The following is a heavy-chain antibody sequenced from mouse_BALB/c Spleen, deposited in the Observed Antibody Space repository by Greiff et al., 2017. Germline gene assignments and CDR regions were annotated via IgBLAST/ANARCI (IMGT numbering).Heavy chain of an antibody. V-gene: IGHV1-7*01. J-gene: IGHJ3*01. CDR1: GYTFTSYW. CDR2: INPSTGYT. Sequence: QVQLKESGAELAKPGASVKMSCKASGYTFTSYWMHWVKQRPGQGLEWIGYINPSTGYTEYNQKFKDKATLTADKSSSTAYMQLSSLTSEDSAVYYCARRDSSGSWFAYWGQGTLVTVSA. D-gene: IGHD3-2*01. CDR3: ARRDSSGSWFAY.